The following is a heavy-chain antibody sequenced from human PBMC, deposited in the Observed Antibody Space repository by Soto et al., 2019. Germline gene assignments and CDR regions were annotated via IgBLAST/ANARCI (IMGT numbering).Heavy chain of an antibody. CDR2: MTSDGRTT. V-gene: IGHV3-74*01. CDR1: GFAFGNYW. Sequence: EVQLVKSGGGLVQPGGSLRLSCAASGFAFGNYWMHWVRQPPGKGPEWVSRMTSDGRTTQYADSVKGRFTASRDNAKSTLYLQMDSLRAEDMAVYYCATAEVDYWGPGTLVSVSS. J-gene: IGHJ4*02. CDR3: ATAEVDY.